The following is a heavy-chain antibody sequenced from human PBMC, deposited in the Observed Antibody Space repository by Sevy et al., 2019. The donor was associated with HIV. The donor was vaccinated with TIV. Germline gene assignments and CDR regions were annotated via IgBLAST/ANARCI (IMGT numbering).Heavy chain of an antibody. CDR3: AKGLCSCATGPGDYYYYGMDV. CDR2: INPNSDGT. D-gene: IGHD2-15*01. Sequence: ASVKVSCKASGYTFTGYYIHWVRQAPGQGLEWMGWINPNSDGTNYVQKLQGRVTMTSDTSIHTAYMDLRRLSFDDTAVYYCAKGLCSCATGPGDYYYYGMDVWGQGTTVTVSS. J-gene: IGHJ6*02. CDR1: GYTFTGYY. V-gene: IGHV1-2*02.